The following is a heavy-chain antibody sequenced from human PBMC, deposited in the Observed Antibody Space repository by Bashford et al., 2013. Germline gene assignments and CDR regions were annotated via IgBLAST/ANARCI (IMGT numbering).Heavy chain of an antibody. J-gene: IGHJ4*02. Sequence: WVRQMPGKGLEWMGIIYPGDSDTRYSPSFRGQVTISADKSISTAFLHWSSLKASDTAMYYCARDLETAMVLGYWGQGTLVTVSS. CDR2: IYPGDSDT. D-gene: IGHD5-18*01. CDR3: ARDLETAMVLGY. V-gene: IGHV5-51*01.